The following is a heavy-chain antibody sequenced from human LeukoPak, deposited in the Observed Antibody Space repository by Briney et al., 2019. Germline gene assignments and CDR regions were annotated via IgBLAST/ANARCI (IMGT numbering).Heavy chain of an antibody. CDR1: GFTFSSYA. Sequence: TGGSLRLSCTASGFTFSSYAMYWVRQAPGKGLEYVSAISYNGVSTYHANSVKGRFTISRDNSKNTLYLQMGSLRTEDMAVYYCARGSGWFNHYYMGVWGKGTTVTIS. V-gene: IGHV3-64*01. CDR3: ARGSGWFNHYYMGV. CDR2: ISYNGVST. D-gene: IGHD6-19*01. J-gene: IGHJ6*03.